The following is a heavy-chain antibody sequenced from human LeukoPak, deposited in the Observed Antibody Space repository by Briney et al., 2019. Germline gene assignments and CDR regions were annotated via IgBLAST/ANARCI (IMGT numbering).Heavy chain of an antibody. Sequence: SETLSLTCTVSGGSISNGHYWGWIRQSPGKGLEWIGSIYYSGSTYYNPSLKSRVTISVDTSKNHFSLKLSSVAAADTAVYYCASLETGIQAWVYWGQGTLVTVSS. CDR1: GGSISNGHY. CDR3: ASLETGIQAWVY. D-gene: IGHD5-18*01. V-gene: IGHV4-39*02. CDR2: IYYSGST. J-gene: IGHJ4*02.